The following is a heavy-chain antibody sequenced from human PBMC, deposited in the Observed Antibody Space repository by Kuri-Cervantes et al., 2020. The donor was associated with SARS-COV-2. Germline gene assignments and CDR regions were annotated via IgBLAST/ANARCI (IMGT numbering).Heavy chain of an antibody. D-gene: IGHD5-24*01. Sequence: GESLKISCAASGFTFSSYSMNWVRQAPGKGLEWVANIKQDGSDKYYVDSVKGRFTISRDNAKNSLYLQMNSLRAENTAVYYCARIMATIPPTPKYYFDYWGQGTLVTVSS. CDR3: ARIMATIPPTPKYYFDY. V-gene: IGHV3-7*03. CDR2: IKQDGSDK. CDR1: GFTFSSYS. J-gene: IGHJ4*02.